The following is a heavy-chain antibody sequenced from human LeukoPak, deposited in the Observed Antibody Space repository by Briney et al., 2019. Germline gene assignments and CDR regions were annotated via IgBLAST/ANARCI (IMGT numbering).Heavy chain of an antibody. V-gene: IGHV3-64*02. CDR1: GFPFINSA. Sequence: PGGSLRLSCATSGFPFINSAMHWVRQAPGKGLEYVASISRYGDDTYYADSVKDRFTISRDNSKNTLYLQMGSLRTDDMAVYYCAGGGVWHQLAIEYWGQGTLVTVSS. J-gene: IGHJ4*02. CDR2: ISRYGDDT. D-gene: IGHD3-10*01. CDR3: AGGGVWHQLAIEY.